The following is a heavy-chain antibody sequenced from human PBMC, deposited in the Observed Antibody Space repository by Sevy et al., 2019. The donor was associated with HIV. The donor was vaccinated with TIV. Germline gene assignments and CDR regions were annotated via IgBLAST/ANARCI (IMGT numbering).Heavy chain of an antibody. V-gene: IGHV3-21*01. CDR3: ARDGIPIALRYFDQGYYYYMDV. CDR1: GFTFSSYS. CDR2: ISSSSSYI. Sequence: GGSLRLSCAASGFTFSSYSMNWVRQAPGKGLEWVSSISSSSSYIYYADSVKGRFTISRDNAKNSLYLQMNSLRAEDTAVYYCARDGIPIALRYFDQGYYYYMDVWGKGTTVTVSS. J-gene: IGHJ6*03. D-gene: IGHD3-9*01.